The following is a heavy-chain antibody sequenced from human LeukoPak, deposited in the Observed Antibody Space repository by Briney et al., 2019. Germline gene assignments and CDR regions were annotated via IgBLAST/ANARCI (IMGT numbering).Heavy chain of an antibody. V-gene: IGHV1-18*01. Sequence: ASVKVSCKASGYTFTSYGISWVRQAPGQGLEWMGWISAYNGNTNYAQKLQGRVTMTTDTSTSTAYMELRSLRPDDTAVYYCARGVPIAAAGTSFDYWGQGTLVTVSS. CDR3: ARGVPIAAAGTSFDY. D-gene: IGHD6-13*01. CDR1: GYTFTSYG. J-gene: IGHJ4*02. CDR2: ISAYNGNT.